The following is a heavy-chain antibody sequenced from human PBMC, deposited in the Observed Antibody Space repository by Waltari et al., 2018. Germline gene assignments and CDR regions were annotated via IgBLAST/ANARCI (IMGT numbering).Heavy chain of an antibody. CDR2: IKRKTDGGTT. CDR1: GFTFSNAW. V-gene: IGHV3-15*01. D-gene: IGHD1-26*01. J-gene: IGHJ4*02. Sequence: EVQLVESGGGLVKPGGSLRLSCAASGFTFSNAWMSWVRQAPGKGLEWVGRIKRKTDGGTTDYAAPVKGRFTISGEDAKNTRYLQMSSRKTEDTAVYYCTTEGVVGATKFDYWGQGTLVTVSS. CDR3: TTEGVVGATKFDY.